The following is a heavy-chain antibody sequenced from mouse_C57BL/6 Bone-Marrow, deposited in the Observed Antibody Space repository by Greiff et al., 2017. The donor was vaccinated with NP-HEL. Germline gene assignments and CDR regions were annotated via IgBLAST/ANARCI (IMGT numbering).Heavy chain of an antibody. D-gene: IGHD4-1*01. CDR1: GFTFSSYA. J-gene: IGHJ2*01. V-gene: IGHV5-4*01. Sequence: EVQRVESGGGLVKPGGSLKLSCAASGFTFSSYAMSWVRQTTEKRLEWVATISDGGSYTYYPDNVKGRFTISRDNAKNNLYLQMSQLKAEDTAMYYCASNWDEGDYWGQGTTLTVSS. CDR3: ASNWDEGDY. CDR2: ISDGGSYT.